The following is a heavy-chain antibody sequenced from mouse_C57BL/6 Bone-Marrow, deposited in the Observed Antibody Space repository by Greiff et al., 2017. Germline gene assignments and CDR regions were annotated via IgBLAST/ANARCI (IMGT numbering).Heavy chain of an antibody. D-gene: IGHD1-1*01. CDR1: GYAFSSSW. CDR2: IYPGDGDT. J-gene: IGHJ2*01. V-gene: IGHV1-82*01. CDR3: ATEPYCDGSSHFDY. Sequence: VQLQQSGPELVKPGASVKISCKASGYAFSSSWMNWVKQRPGKGLEWIGRIYPGDGDTNYNGKFKGKATLTADKSSSTAYMQLSSLTSEDSAVYFCATEPYCDGSSHFDYWGQGTTLTVSS.